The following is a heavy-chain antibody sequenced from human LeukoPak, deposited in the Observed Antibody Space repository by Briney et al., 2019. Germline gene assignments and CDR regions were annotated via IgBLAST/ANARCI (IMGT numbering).Heavy chain of an antibody. Sequence: ASVKVSCKVSGYTLTELSMHWVRQAPGKGLEWMGGFDPEDGKTIYAQKFQGRVTMTEDTSTDTAYMELSSLRSEDTAVYYCATSRGKYCGGDCYPFDYWGQGTLVTVSS. CDR2: FDPEDGKT. V-gene: IGHV1-24*01. CDR1: GYTLTELS. D-gene: IGHD2-21*02. CDR3: ATSRGKYCGGDCYPFDY. J-gene: IGHJ4*02.